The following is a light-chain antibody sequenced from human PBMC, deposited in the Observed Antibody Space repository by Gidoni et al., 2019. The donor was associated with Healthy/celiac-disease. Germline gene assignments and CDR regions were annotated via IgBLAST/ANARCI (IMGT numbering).Light chain of an antibody. Sequence: DIQMTQSPSALSASVGDRVTITCRASQSISSYLDWYQQKPGKVPKLLIYAASSLQSGVPSRFSGSGSGTDFTLTISSLQPEDFATYYCQQNYSTSYTFGQGTKLEIK. CDR2: AAS. J-gene: IGKJ2*01. CDR3: QQNYSTSYT. V-gene: IGKV1-39*01. CDR1: QSISSY.